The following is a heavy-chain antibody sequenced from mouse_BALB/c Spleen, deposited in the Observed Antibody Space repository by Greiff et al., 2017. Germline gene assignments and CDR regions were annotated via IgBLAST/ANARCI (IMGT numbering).Heavy chain of an antibody. Sequence: EVKLVESGGGLVQPGGSLKLSCAASGFTFSSYGMSWVRQTPDKRLELVATINSNGGSTYYPDSVKGRFTISRDNAKNTLYLQMSSLKSEDTAMYYCAGWDYWGQGTTLTVSS. CDR3: AGWDY. V-gene: IGHV5-6-3*01. CDR2: INSNGGST. CDR1: GFTFSSYG. J-gene: IGHJ2*01.